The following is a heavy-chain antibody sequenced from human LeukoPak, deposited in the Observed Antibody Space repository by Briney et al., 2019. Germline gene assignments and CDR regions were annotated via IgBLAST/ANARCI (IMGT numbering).Heavy chain of an antibody. V-gene: IGHV3-48*01. Sequence: GGSLRLSCAASGFTFSSYSMNWVRQAPGKGLEWVSYISSSSSTTYYADSVKGRFTIPRDNSKNTLFLQMNSLRADDTAVYYCAKSRSSSVSCYNYWGQGTLVTVSS. CDR1: GFTFSSYS. CDR2: ISSSSSTT. CDR3: AKSRSSSVSCYNY. D-gene: IGHD2-2*02. J-gene: IGHJ4*02.